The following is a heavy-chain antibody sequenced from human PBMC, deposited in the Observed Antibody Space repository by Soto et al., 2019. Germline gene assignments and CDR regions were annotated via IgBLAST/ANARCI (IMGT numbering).Heavy chain of an antibody. V-gene: IGHV1-69*13. Sequence: AVKVSCKASGCTFSDYGINWVRQAPGQGLEWMGGLIPIFGTANYAQKFQGRVTITADEPTSTAYMELSSLRSEDTAVYYCARGWDHYDSSGLRTWFDPWGQGTLVTAPQ. J-gene: IGHJ5*02. D-gene: IGHD3-22*01. CDR1: GCTFSDYG. CDR3: ARGWDHYDSSGLRTWFDP. CDR2: LIPIFGTA.